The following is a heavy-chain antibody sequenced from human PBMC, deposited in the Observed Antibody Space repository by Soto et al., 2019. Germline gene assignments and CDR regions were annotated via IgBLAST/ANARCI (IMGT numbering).Heavy chain of an antibody. CDR2: ISDRPTGHT. CDR1: GFTFSHYT. D-gene: IGHD2-21*02. V-gene: IGHV3-23*01. CDR3: TTRMTAHFDY. Sequence: GGSLRLSCVASGFTFSHYTLNWVRRAPGKGLEWVSTISDRPTGHTHYAESVRGRFTISRDDSRDTVFLQMDSLRAEDTAVYYCTTRMTAHFDYWGQGVLVTVS. J-gene: IGHJ4*02.